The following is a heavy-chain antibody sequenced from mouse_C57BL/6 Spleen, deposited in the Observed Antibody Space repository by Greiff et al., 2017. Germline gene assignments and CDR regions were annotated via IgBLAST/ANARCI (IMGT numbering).Heavy chain of an antibody. CDR3: ARGILTTVVAEGYFDV. J-gene: IGHJ1*03. CDR1: GYTFTSYW. V-gene: IGHV1-64*01. Sequence: QVQLKQSGPELVKPGASVKLSCKASGYTFTSYWMHWVKQRPGQGLEWIGMIHPNSGSTNYNEKFKSKATLTVDKSSSTAYMQLSSLTSEDSAVYYCARGILTTVVAEGYFDVWGTGTTVTVSS. D-gene: IGHD1-1*01. CDR2: IHPNSGST.